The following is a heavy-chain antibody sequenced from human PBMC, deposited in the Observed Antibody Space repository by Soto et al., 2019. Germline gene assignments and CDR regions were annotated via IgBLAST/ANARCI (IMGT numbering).Heavy chain of an antibody. CDR2: INHRGST. D-gene: IGHD2-8*02. CDR1: GGSFSGYY. Sequence: QVQLQQWGAGLLKPSETLSLTCAVYGGSFSGYYWTWIRQPPGTGLESIGEINHRGSTNYNPSLNSRVTIAVDTSKNQFSLKLTSVTAADTAVYYCARDKITGLFDYWGQGTLVTVSS. J-gene: IGHJ4*02. CDR3: ARDKITGLFDY. V-gene: IGHV4-34*01.